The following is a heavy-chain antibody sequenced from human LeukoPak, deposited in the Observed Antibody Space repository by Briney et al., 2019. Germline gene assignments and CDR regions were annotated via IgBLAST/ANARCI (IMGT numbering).Heavy chain of an antibody. CDR1: GGSISSYF. J-gene: IGHJ4*02. Sequence: PSETLSLTCTASGGSISSYFWSWIRQPPGKGLEWVGYIYYSGSTNYNPSLESRVTMSVDTSTHQFSLKLSSVTAADTAVYYCARIDRAVAGTIDYWGQGTLVTVSS. V-gene: IGHV4-59*08. CDR2: IYYSGST. CDR3: ARIDRAVAGTIDY. D-gene: IGHD6-19*01.